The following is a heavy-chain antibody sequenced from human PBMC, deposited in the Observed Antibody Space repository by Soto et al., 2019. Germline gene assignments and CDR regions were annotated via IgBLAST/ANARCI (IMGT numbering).Heavy chain of an antibody. J-gene: IGHJ4*02. CDR2: ISAYNGNT. CDR1: GYTFTSYG. Sequence: QVQLVQSGAEVKKPGASVKVSCKASGYTFTSYGISWVRQAPGQGLEWMGWISAYNGNTNYAQKLQGRVTMTTDTSXXTAYMELRSRRSDDTAVYDCASGESSGSYGFLFDYWGQGTLVTVSS. D-gene: IGHD3-10*01. V-gene: IGHV1-18*01. CDR3: ASGESSGSYGFLFDY.